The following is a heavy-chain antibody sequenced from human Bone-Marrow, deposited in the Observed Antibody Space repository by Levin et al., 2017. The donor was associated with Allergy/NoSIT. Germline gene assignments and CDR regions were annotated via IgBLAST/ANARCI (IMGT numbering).Heavy chain of an antibody. CDR3: ARVEDITGTTYPFDY. CDR1: GYTFTGYY. D-gene: IGHD1-7*01. Sequence: VASVKVSCKASGYTFTGYYMHWVRQAPGQGLEWMGWINPNSGGTNYAQKFQGRVTMTRDTSISTAYMELSRLRSDDTAVYYCARVEDITGTTYPFDYWGQGTLVTVSS. V-gene: IGHV1-2*02. CDR2: INPNSGGT. J-gene: IGHJ4*02.